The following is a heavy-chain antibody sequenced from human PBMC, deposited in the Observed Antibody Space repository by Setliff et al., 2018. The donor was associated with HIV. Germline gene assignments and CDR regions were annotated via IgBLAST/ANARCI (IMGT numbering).Heavy chain of an antibody. V-gene: IGHV3-30*04. D-gene: IGHD3-22*01. Sequence: GGSLRLSCAASGFSFRNYAMHWVRQAPGKGLEWVAIISFDGSNKYYADSVKGRFTISRDNSNNTLYLQMSSLRADDTAVYYCARDDNYYDKAFDVWGQGTMVTVSS. CDR3: ARDDNYYDKAFDV. J-gene: IGHJ3*01. CDR1: GFSFRNYA. CDR2: ISFDGSNK.